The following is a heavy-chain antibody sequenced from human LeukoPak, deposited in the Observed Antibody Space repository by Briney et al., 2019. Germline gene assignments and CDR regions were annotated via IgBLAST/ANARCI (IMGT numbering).Heavy chain of an antibody. CDR2: ISTSGSTT. Sequence: GGSLRLSCAASGFTFSSYDMNWVRQAPGKGLEWISYISTSGSTTYYADSVKGRFTISRDNAKNSLFLQMNSLRAEDTAVYYCARGRLALYFGDHFWGQGPLVTVSS. CDR3: ARGRLALYFGDHF. J-gene: IGHJ4*02. D-gene: IGHD3-10*01. V-gene: IGHV3-48*03. CDR1: GFTFSSYD.